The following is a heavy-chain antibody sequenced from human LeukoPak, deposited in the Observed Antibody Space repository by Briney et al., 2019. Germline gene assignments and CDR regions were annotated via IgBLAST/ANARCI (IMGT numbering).Heavy chain of an antibody. CDR2: IYYSGST. J-gene: IGHJ6*03. CDR1: GGSFSGYY. Sequence: SETLSLTCAVYGGSFSGYYWSWIRQPPGKGLEWIGNIYYSGSTYYNPSLKSRVTIFVDTSKNQFSLELRSVTAADTAVYYCARGTDYAMAPPDYYYYYMDVWGKGTTVTISS. V-gene: IGHV4-34*01. D-gene: IGHD2-8*01. CDR3: ARGTDYAMAPPDYYYYYMDV.